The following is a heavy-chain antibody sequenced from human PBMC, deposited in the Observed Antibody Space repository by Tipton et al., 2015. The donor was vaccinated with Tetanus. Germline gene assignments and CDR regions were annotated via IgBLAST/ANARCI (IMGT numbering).Heavy chain of an antibody. CDR2: ISFNGAYE. CDR1: GFTFSNSP. D-gene: IGHD2-2*01. CDR3: AKDLGYCTSTSCYGEPDYDYYYGMDV. V-gene: IGHV3-30*04. J-gene: IGHJ6*02. Sequence: SLRLSCVASGFTFSNSPMHWVRRAPGKGLEWVAIISFNGAYEYYAESVKGRFSISRDTSKNTVSLQMNSLRADDTAVYYCAKDLGYCTSTSCYGEPDYDYYYGMDVWGQGTTVTVAS.